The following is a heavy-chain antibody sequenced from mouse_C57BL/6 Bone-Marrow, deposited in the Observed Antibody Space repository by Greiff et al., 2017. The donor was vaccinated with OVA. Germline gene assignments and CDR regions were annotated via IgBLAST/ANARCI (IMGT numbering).Heavy chain of an antibody. CDR3: AVYYYSSSLWYAMDY. V-gene: IGHV14-3*01. CDR1: GFNIKNTY. CDR2: IDPANGNT. D-gene: IGHD1-1*01. Sequence: VQLQQSVAELVRPGASVKLSCTASGFNIKNTYMHWVKQRPEQGLEWIGRIDPANGNTKYAPKFQGKATITADTSSNTAYLQLSSLTSEDTAIYYCAVYYYSSSLWYAMDYWGQGTSVTVSS. J-gene: IGHJ4*01.